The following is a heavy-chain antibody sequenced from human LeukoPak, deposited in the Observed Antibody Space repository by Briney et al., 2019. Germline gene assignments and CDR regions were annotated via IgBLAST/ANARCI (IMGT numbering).Heavy chain of an antibody. V-gene: IGHV4-39*07. CDR1: GGSISSSSYY. Sequence: PSETLSLTCTVSGGSISSSSYYWGWIRQPPGKGLEWIGSIYYSGSTYYNPSLKSRVTISVDTSKNQFSLKLSSVTAADTAVYYCARNYGGYSRWFDPWGQGTLVTVSS. CDR3: ARNYGGYSRWFDP. J-gene: IGHJ5*02. CDR2: IYYSGST. D-gene: IGHD4-23*01.